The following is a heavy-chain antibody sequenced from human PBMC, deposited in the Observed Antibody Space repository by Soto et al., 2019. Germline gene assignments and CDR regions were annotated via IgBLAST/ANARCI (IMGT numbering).Heavy chain of an antibody. CDR2: IGGGDDI. J-gene: IGHJ3*01. V-gene: IGHV3-23*01. CDR1: GFTFSNYA. Sequence: GSLRLSCEASGFTFSNYAMAWVRQTPGEGPEWVSTIGGGDDIFYAESVKGRFIISRDDSRSTMYLQMDNLRVEDTAIYFCAKDFFSFHRLSDAIDVPGQAT. D-gene: IGHD2-15*01. CDR3: AKDFFSFHRLSDAIDV.